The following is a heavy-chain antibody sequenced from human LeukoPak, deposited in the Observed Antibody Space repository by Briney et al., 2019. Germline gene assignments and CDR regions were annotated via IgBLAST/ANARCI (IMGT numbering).Heavy chain of an antibody. J-gene: IGHJ5*02. Sequence: PSETLSLTCAVYGGSFSGYYWSWIRQPPGKGLEWIGEINHSGSTNYNPSLKSRVTISVDTSKNQFSLKLSSVTAADTAVYYCARGSRGYSSGWYWFDPWGQGTLVTVSS. V-gene: IGHV4-34*01. CDR3: ARGSRGYSSGWYWFDP. CDR1: GGSFSGYY. CDR2: INHSGST. D-gene: IGHD6-19*01.